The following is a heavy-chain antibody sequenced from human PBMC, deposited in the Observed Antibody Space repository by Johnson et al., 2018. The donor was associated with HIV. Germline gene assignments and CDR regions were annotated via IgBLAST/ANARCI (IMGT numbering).Heavy chain of an antibody. D-gene: IGHD2-21*01. Sequence: LVESGGGLIQPGGSLRLSCAASGFTVSSNYMSWVRQVPGKGLEWVSVIYSGGRTYFADSLKGRSTISRDNSKNTLYLQMNSLRSEYTAVYYCARERGGRHTFDSWGQGTMVAVSS. CDR1: GFTVSSNY. CDR3: ARERGGRHTFDS. CDR2: IYSGGRT. J-gene: IGHJ3*02. V-gene: IGHV3-53*01.